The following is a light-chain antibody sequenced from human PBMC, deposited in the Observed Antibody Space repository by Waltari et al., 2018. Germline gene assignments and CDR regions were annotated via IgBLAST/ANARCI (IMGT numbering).Light chain of an antibody. Sequence: IVLTQSPGTLSLSPGGRATLSWRASQSLPQVYLAWYRQNPGQAPRHLIYGASSRAAGIPGMFSGSGSGTDFTLTISRLEPDDFAVYYCQQYGSSIMYTFGQGTKLEIK. CDR2: GAS. V-gene: IGKV3-20*01. J-gene: IGKJ2*01. CDR1: QSLPQVY. CDR3: QQYGSSIMYT.